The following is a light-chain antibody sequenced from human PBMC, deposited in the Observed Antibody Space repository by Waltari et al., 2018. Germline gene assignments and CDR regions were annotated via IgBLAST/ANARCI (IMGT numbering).Light chain of an antibody. V-gene: IGKV2-30*02. J-gene: IGKJ4*01. CDR1: QSLIHSNGNTY. CDR3: MQGTHPPQT. Sequence: DVVMTQSPLSLPVTLGQPAPISCRSSQSLIHSNGNTYLNWFQQRPGQSPRRLIYKISNRDSVVPDRFSGSGSGTDFTLKISRVEAEDVGVYYCMQGTHPPQTFGGGTKVEIK. CDR2: KIS.